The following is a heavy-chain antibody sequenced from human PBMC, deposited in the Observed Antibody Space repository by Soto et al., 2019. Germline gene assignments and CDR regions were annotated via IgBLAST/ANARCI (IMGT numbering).Heavy chain of an antibody. CDR1: GGSISSSNW. Sequence: PSETLSLTCAVSGGSISSSNWWSWVRQPPGKGLEWIGEIYHSGSTNYNPSLKSRVTISVDKSKNQFSLKLSSVTAADTAVYYCARDQEGPAAMGYYYYYMDVWGKGTTVTVSS. V-gene: IGHV4-4*02. D-gene: IGHD2-2*01. CDR2: IYHSGST. CDR3: ARDQEGPAAMGYYYYYMDV. J-gene: IGHJ6*03.